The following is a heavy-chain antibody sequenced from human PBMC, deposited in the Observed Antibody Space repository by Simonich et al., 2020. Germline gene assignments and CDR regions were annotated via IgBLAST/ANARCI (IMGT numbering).Heavy chain of an antibody. CDR1: GFTFSSYS. J-gene: IGHJ6*02. CDR2: ISSSSSYI. CDR3: ARWIAVAGTGAYGMDV. D-gene: IGHD6-19*01. Sequence: EVQLVESGGGLVKPEGSLRLSCAASGFTFSSYSMNWFRQAPGKGREWGSSISSSSSYIDYEDSVKGRFTISRDNAKNSLYLQMNSLRAEDTAVYYCARWIAVAGTGAYGMDVWGQGTTVTVSS. V-gene: IGHV3-21*01.